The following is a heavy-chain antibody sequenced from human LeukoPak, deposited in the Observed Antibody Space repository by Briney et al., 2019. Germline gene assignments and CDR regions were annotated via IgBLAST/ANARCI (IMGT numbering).Heavy chain of an antibody. V-gene: IGHV4-61*08. CDR1: GGSISSGGYS. CDR3: ARDNWNYGSSMDV. J-gene: IGHJ6*02. D-gene: IGHD1-7*01. Sequence: SETLSLTCAVSGGSISSGGYSWSWIQQPPGKGLEWIGYIYYSGSTNYNPSLKSRVTISVDTSKNQFSLKLSSVTAADTAVYHCARDNWNYGSSMDVWGQGTTVTVSS. CDR2: IYYSGST.